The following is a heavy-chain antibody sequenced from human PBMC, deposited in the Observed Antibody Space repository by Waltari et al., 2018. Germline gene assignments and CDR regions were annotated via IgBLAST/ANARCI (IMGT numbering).Heavy chain of an antibody. V-gene: IGHV4-59*11. J-gene: IGHJ4*02. Sequence: QVQLQESGPGLVKPSETLSLTCTVSVVSISSHSWSWIRQPPGKGLEWIGYIYYSGSTNYNPSLKSRVTISVDTSKNQFSLKLSSVTAADTAVYYCARGGGAADYWGQGTLVTVSS. CDR3: ARGGGAADY. CDR2: IYYSGST. CDR1: VVSISSHS. D-gene: IGHD6-25*01.